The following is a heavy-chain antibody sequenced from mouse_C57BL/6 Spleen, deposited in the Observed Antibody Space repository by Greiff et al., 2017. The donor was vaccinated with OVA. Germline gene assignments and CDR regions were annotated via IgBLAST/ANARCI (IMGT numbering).Heavy chain of an antibody. CDR1: GFNINDYY. Sequence: EVQLQQSGAELVRPGASVKLSCTASGFNINDYYMHWVKQRPEQGLEWIGWIDPEDGDTEYASKFQGKATITADTSSNTAYLQLSSLTSEDAAVYYCTATRNYEDWFAYWGKGTLVTVSA. J-gene: IGHJ3*01. D-gene: IGHD2-1*01. V-gene: IGHV14-4*01. CDR3: TATRNYEDWFAY. CDR2: IDPEDGDT.